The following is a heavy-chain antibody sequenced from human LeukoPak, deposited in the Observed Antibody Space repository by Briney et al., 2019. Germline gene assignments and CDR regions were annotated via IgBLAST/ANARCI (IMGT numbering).Heavy chain of an antibody. J-gene: IGHJ4*02. CDR1: GFTFDDYG. D-gene: IGHD6-13*01. CDR3: ARDLRRTRKQAAEGY. V-gene: IGHV3-20*04. CDR2: INWNGGST. Sequence: SGGSLRLSCAASGFTFDDYGMSWVRHAPGKGLEWVSGINWNGGSTVYADSVKGRFTISRDNAKNSLYLQMNHLRAQDTALYYCARDLRRTRKQAAEGYWGQGTLVTVSS.